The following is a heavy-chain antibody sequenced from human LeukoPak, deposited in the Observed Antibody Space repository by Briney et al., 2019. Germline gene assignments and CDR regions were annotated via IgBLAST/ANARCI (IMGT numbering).Heavy chain of an antibody. J-gene: IGHJ4*02. CDR2: ISAYNGNT. CDR1: VYTFTSYG. D-gene: IGHD6-13*01. V-gene: IGHV1-18*01. CDR3: ARELPAAGTVAFDY. Sequence: ASVKVSCKASVYTFTSYGISWVRQAPGQGLEWMGWISAYNGNTNYAQKLQDRVTMTTDTSTSTAYMELRSLRSDDTAVYYCARELPAAGTVAFDYWGQGTLVTVSS.